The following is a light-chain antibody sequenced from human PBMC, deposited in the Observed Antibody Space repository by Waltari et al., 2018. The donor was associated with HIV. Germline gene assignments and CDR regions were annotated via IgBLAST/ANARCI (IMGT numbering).Light chain of an antibody. J-gene: IGKJ2*01. CDR3: QQANSFPYT. CDR1: QDISSW. Sequence: DIQMTQSPSSVSASVGDRVTITCRASQDISSWLAWYHQKPGKAPNLLIYAASNLQSGVPSRFSGSGSGTDFILTISSLQPEDFGTYYCQQANSFPYTFGQGTKLEIK. CDR2: AAS. V-gene: IGKV1-12*01.